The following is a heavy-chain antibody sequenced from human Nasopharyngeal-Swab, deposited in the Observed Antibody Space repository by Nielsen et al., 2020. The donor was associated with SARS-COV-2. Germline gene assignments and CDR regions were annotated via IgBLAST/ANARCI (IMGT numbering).Heavy chain of an antibody. V-gene: IGHV4-34*01. CDR3: ARGHRRDGYNSGY. CDR2: INHSGST. D-gene: IGHD5-24*01. J-gene: IGHJ4*02. Sequence: SETLSLTCAVYGGSFSGYYWSWIRQPPGKGLEWIGEINHSGSTNYNPSLKSRVTISVDTSKNQFSLKLSSVTAADTAVYYCARGHRRDGYNSGYWGQGTLVTVSS. CDR1: GGSFSGYY.